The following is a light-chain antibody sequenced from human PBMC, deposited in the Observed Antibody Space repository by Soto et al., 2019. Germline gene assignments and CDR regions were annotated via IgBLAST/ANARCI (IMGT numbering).Light chain of an antibody. CDR1: SSDVGGYNY. J-gene: IGLJ3*02. V-gene: IGLV2-14*01. CDR3: SSYTSSGTLWV. CDR2: DVS. Sequence: QSALTQPASVSGSPGQSITISCTGNSSDVGGYNYVSWYQRHPGTAPKIMIYDVSNRPSGVSNRFSGSKSGNTSSLTISGLQAEDEAEYYCSSYTSSGTLWVFGGGTKRTVL.